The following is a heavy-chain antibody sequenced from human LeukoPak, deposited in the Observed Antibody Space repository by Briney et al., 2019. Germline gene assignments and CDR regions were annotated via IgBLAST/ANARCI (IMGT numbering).Heavy chain of an antibody. V-gene: IGHV4-59*08. Sequence: SETLSLTCTVSGGSLSTYYWSWLRRPPGKGLEWVGYVYFTGSPKYNPSLKTRVTISQDTSKNQFFLNLRSVTAADTAVYYCARQDKDIWNYYNMDVWGKGTTVTVSS. CDR1: GGSLSTYY. CDR3: ARQDKDIWNYYNMDV. J-gene: IGHJ6*03. D-gene: IGHD2-15*01. CDR2: VYFTGSP.